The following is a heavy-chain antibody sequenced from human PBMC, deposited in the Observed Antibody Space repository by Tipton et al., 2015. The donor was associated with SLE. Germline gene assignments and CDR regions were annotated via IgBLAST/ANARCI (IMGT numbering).Heavy chain of an antibody. D-gene: IGHD5-18*01. J-gene: IGHJ5*02. CDR2: IHYSGTT. CDR1: GASINSGGYY. CDR3: ARGDTTPSGWFDP. V-gene: IGHV4-61*08. Sequence: TLSLTCTVSGASINSGGYYWSWIRQPPGKGLEWIGYIHYSGTTNYNPSLRGRVTISVDTSKNQFSLKLSSVTAADTAVYYCARGDTTPSGWFDPWGQGTLVTVSS.